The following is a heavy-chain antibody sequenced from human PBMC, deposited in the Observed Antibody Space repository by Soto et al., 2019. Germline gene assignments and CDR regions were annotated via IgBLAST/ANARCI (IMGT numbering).Heavy chain of an antibody. V-gene: IGHV1-69*01. J-gene: IGHJ6*02. CDR1: GDTFSSYA. CDR3: ASSLSGDYSSYIPWSGMDA. CDR2: IIPIFGTA. D-gene: IGHD4-4*01. Sequence: QVQLVQSGAEVKQPGSSVKVSCKASGDTFSSYAISWVRQAPGQGLEWMGGIIPIFGTANYAQKFQGRVTITADESTSTAYMELSSLRSEDTAVYYCASSLSGDYSSYIPWSGMDAWGQGTTVTVSS.